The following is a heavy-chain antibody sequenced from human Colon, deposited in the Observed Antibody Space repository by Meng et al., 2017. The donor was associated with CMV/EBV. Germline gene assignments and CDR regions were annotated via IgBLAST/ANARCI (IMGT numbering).Heavy chain of an antibody. V-gene: IGHV4-34*01. CDR1: GGSFSHYY. CDR3: AGGSSQAWELLHY. D-gene: IGHD1-26*01. Sequence: EQLQQWGAGLLKPSETLSLTCAVYGGSFSHYYWSWIRQSPGKGLEWIGEITQSGITNYNPPLKSRVIISIDTSNNQFSLKLTSVTVADTAVYYCAGGSSQAWELLHYWGQGSLVTVSS. CDR2: ITQSGIT. J-gene: IGHJ4*02.